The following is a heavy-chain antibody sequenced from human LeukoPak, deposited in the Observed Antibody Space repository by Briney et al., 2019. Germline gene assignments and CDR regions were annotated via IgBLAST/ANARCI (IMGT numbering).Heavy chain of an antibody. V-gene: IGHV1-8*01. J-gene: IGHJ3*02. Sequence: ASVKVSCKASGYTFTSYDINWVRQATGQGLEWMGWMNPNSGNTGYAQKFQGRVTMTRNTSISTAYMELSSLRSEDTAVYYCARVETVDSSGYNRDDAFDIWGRGTMVTVSS. CDR1: GYTFTSYD. D-gene: IGHD3-22*01. CDR2: MNPNSGNT. CDR3: ARVETVDSSGYNRDDAFDI.